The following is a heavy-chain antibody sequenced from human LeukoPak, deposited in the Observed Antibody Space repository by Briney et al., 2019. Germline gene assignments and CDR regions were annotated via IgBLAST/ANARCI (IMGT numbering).Heavy chain of an antibody. CDR1: GGSISSGDYY. CDR2: IYYSGST. J-gene: IGHJ4*02. CDR3: ARGGSSWYLVEY. Sequence: PXETLSLTCTVSGGSISSGDYYWSWIRQPPGKGLEWIGYIYYSGSTYYNPSLKSRVTISVDTSKNQFSLKLSSVTAADTAVYYCARGGSSWYLVEYWGQGTLVTVSS. D-gene: IGHD6-13*01. V-gene: IGHV4-30-4*08.